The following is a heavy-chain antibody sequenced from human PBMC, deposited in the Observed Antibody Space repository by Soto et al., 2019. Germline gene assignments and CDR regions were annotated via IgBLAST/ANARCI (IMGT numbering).Heavy chain of an antibody. CDR1: GFTFSNAW. CDR2: IKSKTDGGTT. V-gene: IGHV3-15*01. Sequence: PAESLRLSCAASGFTFSNAWMSWVRQAPGKGLEWVGRIKSKTDGGTTDYAAPVKGRFTISRDDSKNTLYLQMNSLKTEDTAVYYCTTRGKWLQEDKDWGQGTLVTVSS. J-gene: IGHJ4*02. D-gene: IGHD5-12*01. CDR3: TTRGKWLQEDKD.